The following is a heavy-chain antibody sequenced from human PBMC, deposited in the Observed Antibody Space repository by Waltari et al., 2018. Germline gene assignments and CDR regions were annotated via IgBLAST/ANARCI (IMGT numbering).Heavy chain of an antibody. D-gene: IGHD3-22*01. V-gene: IGHV3-74*01. Sequence: EVQLVESGGGLFQPGGSLRLSCAASGFTFRDFWMHWVRHVPGKGLVWVGRVSGDGTTTNYADSVKGRFTISRANAKNTVYLHINSLRAEDTAVYYCASGYYYSLFDSWGQGTLVTVSS. CDR1: GFTFRDFW. CDR3: ASGYYYSLFDS. CDR2: VSGDGTTT. J-gene: IGHJ4*02.